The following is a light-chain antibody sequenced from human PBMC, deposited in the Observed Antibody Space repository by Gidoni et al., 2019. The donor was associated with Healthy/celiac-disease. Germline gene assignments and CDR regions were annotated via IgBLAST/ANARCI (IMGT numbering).Light chain of an antibody. Sequence: DIQMTQSPSSLSAVVGDRVTITCQASQDISNYLNWYQQKPGKAPKLLIYDASNLETGVPSRFSGSGSGTDFTFTISSLQPEDIATYYCQQYDNXXFFGGGTKVEIK. CDR3: QQYDNXXF. J-gene: IGKJ4*01. V-gene: IGKV1-33*01. CDR1: QDISNY. CDR2: DAS.